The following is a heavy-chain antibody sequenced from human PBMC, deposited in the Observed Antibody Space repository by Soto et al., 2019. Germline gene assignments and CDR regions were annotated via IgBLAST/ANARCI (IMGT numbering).Heavy chain of an antibody. CDR3: AGSGTDRSTWSDDVFDM. CDR1: GFSFSDHY. V-gene: IGHV3-72*01. CDR2: IRNKAKSYTT. J-gene: IGHJ3*02. D-gene: IGHD3-10*01. Sequence: EVQLVESGGDLVQPGGSLRLSCAASGFSFSDHYMDWVRQAPGKGLEWVGRIRNKAKSYTTEYAASVKGRFIISGDDSKNALYRKMSSLKTEDGAVYYCAGSGTDRSTWSDDVFDMWGKGKMVTVSS.